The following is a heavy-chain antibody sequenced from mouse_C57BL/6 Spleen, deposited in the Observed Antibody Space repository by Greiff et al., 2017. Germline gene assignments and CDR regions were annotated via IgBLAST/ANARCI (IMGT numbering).Heavy chain of an antibody. V-gene: IGHV5-16*01. Sequence: EVNLVESEGGLVQPGSSMKLSCTASGFTFSDYYMAWVRQVPEKGLEWVANINYDGSSTYYLDSLKSRFIISRDNAKNILYLQMSSLKSEDTATYYCARAGTQGAWFAYWGQGTLVTVSA. CDR1: GFTFSDYY. CDR3: ARAGTQGAWFAY. J-gene: IGHJ3*01. CDR2: INYDGSST. D-gene: IGHD3-3*01.